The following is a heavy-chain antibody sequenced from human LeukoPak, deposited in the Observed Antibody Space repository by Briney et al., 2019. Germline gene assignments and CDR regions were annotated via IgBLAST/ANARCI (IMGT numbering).Heavy chain of an antibody. V-gene: IGHV5-51*01. D-gene: IGHD3-9*01. CDR3: ARRRNDILTGYYSDY. J-gene: IGHJ4*02. CDR2: IYPGDSDT. Sequence: GESLKISCKGSGYSFTSYWIGWVRQMPGKGLEWMGIIYPGDSDTRYSPSFQGQVTISADKSISTAYLQWSSLNASDTAMYYCARRRNDILTGYYSDYWGQGTLVTVSS. CDR1: GYSFTSYW.